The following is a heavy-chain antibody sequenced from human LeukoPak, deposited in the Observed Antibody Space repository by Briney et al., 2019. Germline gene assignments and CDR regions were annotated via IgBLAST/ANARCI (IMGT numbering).Heavy chain of an antibody. CDR3: ARDVVNYYGSGSYYRDY. V-gene: IGHV1-18*04. Sequence: ASVKVACKASGYTFTGYYMHWVRQAPGQGLEWMGWISAYNGNTNYAQKLQGRVTMTTDTSTSTAYMELRSPRSDDTAVYYCARDVVNYYGSGSYYRDYWGQGTLVTVSS. J-gene: IGHJ4*02. D-gene: IGHD3-10*01. CDR1: GYTFTGYY. CDR2: ISAYNGNT.